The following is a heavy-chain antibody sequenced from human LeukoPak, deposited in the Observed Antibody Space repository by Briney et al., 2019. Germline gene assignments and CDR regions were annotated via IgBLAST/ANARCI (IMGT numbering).Heavy chain of an antibody. CDR3: AREAFPWDYSGERPMDV. CDR2: ISSSSSYI. CDR1: GFTFSSYS. V-gene: IGHV3-21*01. Sequence: PGGSLRLSCAASGFTFSSYSMNWVRQAPGKGLEWVSSISSSSSYIYYADSVRGRFTISRDNAKNSLYLQMNSLRAEDTAVYYCAREAFPWDYSGERPMDVWGQGTTVTVSS. J-gene: IGHJ6*02. D-gene: IGHD4-11*01.